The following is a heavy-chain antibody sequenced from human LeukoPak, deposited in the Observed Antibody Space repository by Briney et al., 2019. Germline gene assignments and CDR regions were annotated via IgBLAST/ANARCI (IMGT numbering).Heavy chain of an antibody. J-gene: IGHJ6*02. CDR2: LSGSGGSS. D-gene: IGHD6-13*01. V-gene: IGHV3-23*01. CDR3: AKEPTIAAGVNGMDV. CDR1: GFTFSSYA. Sequence: GGSLRLSCAASGFTFSSYAMSWVRQAPGKGLEWVSTLSGSGGSSYNADSVKGRFTISRDNSKKTLFLQMNRLRAEDTAIYYCAKEPTIAAGVNGMDVWGQGTTVTVSS.